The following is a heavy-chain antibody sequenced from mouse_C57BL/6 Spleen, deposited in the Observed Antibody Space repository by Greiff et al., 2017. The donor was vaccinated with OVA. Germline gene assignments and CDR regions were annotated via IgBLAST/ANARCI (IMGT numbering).Heavy chain of an antibody. Sequence: QVQLQQSGAELVRPGTSVKMSCKASGYTFTNYWIGWAKQRPGHGLEWIGDIYPGGGYTNYNEKFKGKATLTADKSSSTAYMELRSLTSEDSAVYFCARGGFDYWGQGTTLTVSS. J-gene: IGHJ2*01. CDR3: ARGGFDY. CDR2: IYPGGGYT. CDR1: GYTFTNYW. V-gene: IGHV1-63*01.